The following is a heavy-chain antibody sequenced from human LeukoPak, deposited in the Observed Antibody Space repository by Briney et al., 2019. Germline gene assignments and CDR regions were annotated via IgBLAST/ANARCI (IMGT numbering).Heavy chain of an antibody. Sequence: PGGSLRLSCAASGFTFSSYGMHWVRQAPGKGLEWVAVIWYDGSNKYYSDSVKGRFTISRDNAKNSLYLQMNSLRAEDTAVYYCAREAVTTEYFDYWGQGTLVTVSS. CDR2: IWYDGSNK. D-gene: IGHD4-17*01. V-gene: IGHV3-33*01. CDR1: GFTFSSYG. CDR3: AREAVTTEYFDY. J-gene: IGHJ4*02.